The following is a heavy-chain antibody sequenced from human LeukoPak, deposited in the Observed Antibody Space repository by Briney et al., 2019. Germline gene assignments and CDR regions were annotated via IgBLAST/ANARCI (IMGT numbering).Heavy chain of an antibody. CDR2: IIPIFGTA. Sequence: SVKVSCKASGGTFSSYAISWVRQAPGQGLEWMGGIIPIFGTANYAQKFQGRVTIAADESTSTAYMELSSLRSEDTAVYYCARDPGIHYDYVWGSYRYTYFDYWGQGTLVTVSS. V-gene: IGHV1-69*01. J-gene: IGHJ4*02. CDR1: GGTFSSYA. CDR3: ARDPGIHYDYVWGSYRYTYFDY. D-gene: IGHD3-16*02.